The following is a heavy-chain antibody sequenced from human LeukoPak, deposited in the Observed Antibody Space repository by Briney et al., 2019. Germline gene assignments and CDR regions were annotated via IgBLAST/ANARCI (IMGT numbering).Heavy chain of an antibody. Sequence: GGSLRLSCAASGFTFSSYWMHWVRQAPGKGLVWVSRISPDGSSTSYADSVKGRFTISRDNAENTLYLQMNSLRAEDTAVYYCARDPHYYDTSGYYPQWGQGTLVTVSS. CDR3: ARDPHYYDTSGYYPQ. V-gene: IGHV3-74*01. J-gene: IGHJ1*01. CDR1: GFTFSSYW. CDR2: ISPDGSST. D-gene: IGHD3-22*01.